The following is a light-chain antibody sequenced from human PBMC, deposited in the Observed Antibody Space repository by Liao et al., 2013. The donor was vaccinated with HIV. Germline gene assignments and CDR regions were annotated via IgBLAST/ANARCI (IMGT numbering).Light chain of an antibody. CDR1: KLGDKY. Sequence: SYELTQPPSVSESPGQTAIITCSGEKLGDKYVRWYQQKPGQSPVLVIYEDKKRPSGIPERFSGSNSGNXATLTISGTQAMDEADYYCQAWDSNEVIFGGGTKLSVL. V-gene: IGLV3-1*01. CDR2: EDK. J-gene: IGLJ2*01. CDR3: QAWDSNEVI.